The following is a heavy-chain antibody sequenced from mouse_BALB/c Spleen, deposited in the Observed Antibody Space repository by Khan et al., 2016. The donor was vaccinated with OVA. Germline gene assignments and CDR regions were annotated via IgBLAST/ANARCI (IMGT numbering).Heavy chain of an antibody. CDR3: SSELGRYYAMDY. CDR1: GYSITRDYA. V-gene: IGHV3-2*02. Sequence: EVQLQESGPGLVKPSQSLSLTCTVTGYSITRDYAWNWIRQFPGNKLEWMGYISNSGSTTYNPSLKSRIPITRDTSKNRFFLQLNSVTTEDTATYYCSSELGRYYAMDYWGQGTSVTVSS. CDR2: ISNSGST. D-gene: IGHD4-1*01. J-gene: IGHJ4*01.